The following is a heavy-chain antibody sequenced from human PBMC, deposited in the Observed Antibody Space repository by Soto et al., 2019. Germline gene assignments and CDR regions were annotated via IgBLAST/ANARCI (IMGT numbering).Heavy chain of an antibody. V-gene: IGHV1-18*01. CDR2: ISAYNGNT. D-gene: IGHD6-13*01. J-gene: IGHJ6*02. CDR3: AAVLSSSWYDTSGYYGMDV. CDR1: GYTFTSYG. Sequence: ASVKVSCKASGYTFTSYGISWVRQAPGQGLEWMGWISAYNGNTNYAQKLQGRVTMTTDKSTSTAYMELRSLRSEDTAVYYCAAVLSSSWYDTSGYYGMDVWGQGTTVTVSS.